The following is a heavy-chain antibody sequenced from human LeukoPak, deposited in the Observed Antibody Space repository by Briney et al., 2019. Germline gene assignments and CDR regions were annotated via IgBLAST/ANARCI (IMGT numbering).Heavy chain of an antibody. V-gene: IGHV4-34*01. J-gene: IGHJ5*02. Sequence: SETLSLTCAVYGGSFSGYYWSWIRQPPGKGLEWIGEINHSGSTNYNPSLKSRVTISVDTSKNQFSLKLSSVTAADTAVYYCARGTAAAGTDVYRPWGQGTLVTVSS. CDR1: GGSFSGYY. CDR2: INHSGST. D-gene: IGHD6-13*01. CDR3: ARGTAAAGTDVYRP.